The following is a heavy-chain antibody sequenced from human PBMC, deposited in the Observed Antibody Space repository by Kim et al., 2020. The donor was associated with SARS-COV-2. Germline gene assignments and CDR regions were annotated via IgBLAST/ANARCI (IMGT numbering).Heavy chain of an antibody. Sequence: GGSLRLSCKTSEFLFSSYWMSWVRQAPGRGLEWVATIRQDGSEKHYVDSVKGRFIISRDNAKNSLYLHINSLRTEDTSVYYCARGCGLPHCPYFLDYWGRGTLITVSS. CDR1: EFLFSSYW. V-gene: IGHV3-7*01. CDR2: IRQDGSEK. CDR3: ARGCGLPHCPYFLDY. D-gene: IGHD2-21*01. J-gene: IGHJ4*02.